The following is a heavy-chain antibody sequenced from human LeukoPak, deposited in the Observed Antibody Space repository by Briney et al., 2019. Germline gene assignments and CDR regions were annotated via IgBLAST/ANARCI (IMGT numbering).Heavy chain of an antibody. V-gene: IGHV5-51*01. CDR1: GYRFTREW. CDR2: IYPGNSET. CDR3: ARLLSPTGTPAPD. Sequence: GESLKISCQGSGYRFTREWIGWVRQIPGSGLEWMGVIYPGNSETRYSPSFQGQVTMSVDKSINTAHLQWGGLKASDSAIYYCARLLSPTGTPAPDWGQGTQVTVSP. D-gene: IGHD1-1*01. J-gene: IGHJ1*01.